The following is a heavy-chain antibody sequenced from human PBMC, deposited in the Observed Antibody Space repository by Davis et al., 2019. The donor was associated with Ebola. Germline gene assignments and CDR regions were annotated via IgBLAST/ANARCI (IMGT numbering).Heavy chain of an antibody. CDR2: VYYSGST. D-gene: IGHD3-10*01. J-gene: IGHJ4*02. Sequence: SETLSLTCTVSDGSVNNYYWNWIRQPPGKGLEWIGYVYYSGSTNYNPSLKSRVTISVDTSKNQFSLKVSSVTAADTAVYYCARRPVTMVRGAFDYWGQGTLVSVSS. CDR1: DGSVNNYY. V-gene: IGHV4-59*02. CDR3: ARRPVTMVRGAFDY.